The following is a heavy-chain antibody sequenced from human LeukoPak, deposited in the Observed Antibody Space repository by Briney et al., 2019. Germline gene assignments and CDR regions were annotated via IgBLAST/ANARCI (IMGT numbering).Heavy chain of an antibody. V-gene: IGHV3-21*06. D-gene: IGHD5-18*01. CDR3: ARERQLITDY. CDR1: GFSFSTYS. CDR2: VIGSGTTT. Sequence: PGGSLRLSCVASGFSFSTYSMNCVRQAPGKGLEWVSSVIGSGTTTYYADSVKGRFVIARDNAKDSLYLQMNSLRAEDTAVYFCARERQLITDYWGPGTLVTVYS. J-gene: IGHJ4*01.